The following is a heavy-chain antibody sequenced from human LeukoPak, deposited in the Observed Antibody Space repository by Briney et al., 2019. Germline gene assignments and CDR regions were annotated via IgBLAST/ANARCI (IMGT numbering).Heavy chain of an antibody. CDR3: AKDNGYCTSTSCFLEY. CDR1: GFTFNSYA. D-gene: IGHD2-2*03. V-gene: IGHV3-23*01. CDR2: ISGSGGST. Sequence: LPGGSLRLSCVASGFTFNSYAMSWVRQAPGKGLEWVSAISGSGGSTYYADYVKGRFTISRDNSKSTLYLQMNSLGAEDTALYYCAKDNGYCTSTSCFLEYWGQGTLVTVSS. J-gene: IGHJ4*02.